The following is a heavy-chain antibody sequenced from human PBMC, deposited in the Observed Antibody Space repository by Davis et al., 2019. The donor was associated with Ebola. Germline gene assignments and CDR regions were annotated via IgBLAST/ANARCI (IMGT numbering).Heavy chain of an antibody. CDR3: ARYRSEILRYFDWLLPPWYFDL. CDR1: GGSISSSSYY. Sequence: SETLSLTCTVSGGSISSSSYYWGWIRQPPGKGLEWIGSIYYSGSTYYNPSLKSRVTISVDTSKNQFSLKLSSVTAADTAVYYCARYRSEILRYFDWLLPPWYFDLWGRGTLVTVSS. D-gene: IGHD3-9*01. V-gene: IGHV4-39*07. CDR2: IYYSGST. J-gene: IGHJ2*01.